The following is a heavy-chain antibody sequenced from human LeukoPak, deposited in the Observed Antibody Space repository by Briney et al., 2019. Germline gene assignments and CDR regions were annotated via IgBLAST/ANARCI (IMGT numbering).Heavy chain of an antibody. V-gene: IGHV3-23*01. D-gene: IGHD6-13*01. CDR2: ISGSGGST. CDR1: GFTFTSYA. CDR3: AKDLSIAAAGRYNWFDP. J-gene: IGHJ5*02. Sequence: GGSLRLSCAASGFTFTSYAMSWVRQAPGKGLEWVSAISGSGGSTYYADSVKGRFTISRDNSKNTLYLQMNSLRAEDTAVYYCAKDLSIAAAGRYNWFDPWGQGTLVTVSS.